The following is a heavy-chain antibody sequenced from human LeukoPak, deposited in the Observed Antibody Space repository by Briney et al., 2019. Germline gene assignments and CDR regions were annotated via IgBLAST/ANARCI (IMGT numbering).Heavy chain of an antibody. CDR3: ARAFSTTSYNWFDP. CDR2: TSAYNGNT. V-gene: IGHV1-18*01. J-gene: IGHJ5*02. D-gene: IGHD2-2*01. CDR1: GYTFTSYG. Sequence: ASVKVSCXASGYTFTSYGISWVRQAPGQGLEWMGWTSAYNGNTNYAQKLQGRVTMTTDTSTSTAYMELRSLRSDDTAVYYCARAFSTTSYNWFDPWGQGTLVTVSS.